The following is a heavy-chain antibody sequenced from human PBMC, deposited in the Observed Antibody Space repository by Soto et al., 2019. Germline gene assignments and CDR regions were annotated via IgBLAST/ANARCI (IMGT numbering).Heavy chain of an antibody. CDR2: INPSGGST. V-gene: IGHV1-46*01. Sequence: ASVNVSCKASGYTFTSYYMHWVRQAPGQGLEWMGIINPSGGSTSYAQKFQGRVTMTRDTSTSTVYMELSSLRSEDTAVYYCAGLTEEVVDYWGQGTLVTVSS. D-gene: IGHD1-20*01. CDR3: AGLTEEVVDY. CDR1: GYTFTSYY. J-gene: IGHJ4*02.